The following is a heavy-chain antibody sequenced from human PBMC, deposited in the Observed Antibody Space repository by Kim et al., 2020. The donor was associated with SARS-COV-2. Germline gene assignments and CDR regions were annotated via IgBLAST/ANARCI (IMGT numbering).Heavy chain of an antibody. J-gene: IGHJ4*02. CDR3: AKDPLLSGADDILTGYDPY. Sequence: GGSLRLSCAASGFTFSSYAMSWVRQAPGKGLEWVSAISGSGGSTYYADSVKGRFTISRDNSKNTLYLKMNSLRAEDTAVYYCAKDPLLSGADDILTGYDPYWGQGTLVTVSS. D-gene: IGHD3-9*01. CDR2: ISGSGGST. V-gene: IGHV3-23*01. CDR1: GFTFSSYA.